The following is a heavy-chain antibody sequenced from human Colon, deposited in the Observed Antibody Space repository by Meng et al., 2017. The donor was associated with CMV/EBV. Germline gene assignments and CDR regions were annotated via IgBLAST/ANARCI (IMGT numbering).Heavy chain of an antibody. J-gene: IGHJ6*02. CDR3: ARAAYYDILTGYYSDDFYGMDV. CDR1: GYGFPSRW. CDR2: IYPGDSNT. D-gene: IGHD3-9*01. Sequence: GESLKISCKGSGYGFPSRWIGWVRQTPGKGLEWVGMIYPGDSNTRYSPAFEGQVTISADNSITTAYLQWSRLKASDTAMYYCARAAYYDILTGYYSDDFYGMDVWGQGTTVTVSS. V-gene: IGHV5-51*01.